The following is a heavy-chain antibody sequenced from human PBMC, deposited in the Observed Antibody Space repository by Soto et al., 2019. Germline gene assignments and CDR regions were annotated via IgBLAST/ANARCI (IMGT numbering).Heavy chain of an antibody. V-gene: IGHV1-69*12. CDR3: ARGDATKIVVTTYYAMDV. Sequence: QVQLVQSGAEVKKPGSSVKVSCKASGGSLSNYGISWVRQAPGQGLEWMGGIIPVFGTANYAQKFQGRVTLTADESTSRVYTDGTSLRSEDTAVYYCARGDATKIVVTTYYAMDVWGQGTTVTVSS. D-gene: IGHD3-9*01. J-gene: IGHJ6*02. CDR1: GGSLSNYG. CDR2: IIPVFGTA.